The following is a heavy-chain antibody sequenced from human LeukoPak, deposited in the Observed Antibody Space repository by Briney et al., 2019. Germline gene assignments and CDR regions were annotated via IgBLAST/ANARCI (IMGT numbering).Heavy chain of an antibody. CDR2: IYSGGST. CDR3: ARASALGTVTPYYGMDV. J-gene: IGHJ6*02. Sequence: PGGSLRLSCAASGFTFSSYGMHWVRQAPGKGLEWVSVIYSGGSTYYADSVKGRFTISRDNSKNTLYLQMNSLRAEDTAVYYCARASALGTVTPYYGMDVWAKGPRSPSP. CDR1: GFTFSSYG. V-gene: IGHV3-53*01. D-gene: IGHD4-17*01.